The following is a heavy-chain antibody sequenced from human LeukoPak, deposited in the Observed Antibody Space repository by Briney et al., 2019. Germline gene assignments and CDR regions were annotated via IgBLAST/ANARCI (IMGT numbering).Heavy chain of an antibody. Sequence: GGSLRLSCAASGFTFSSYEMNWVRQAPGKGLEWVSYISSSGSTIYYADSVKGRFTISRDNAENSLYLQMNSLRAEDTAVYNCARGDSPYYSDYWGQGTLVTVSS. CDR3: ARGDSPYYSDY. CDR2: ISSSGSTI. J-gene: IGHJ4*02. CDR1: GFTFSSYE. V-gene: IGHV3-48*03. D-gene: IGHD2-21*01.